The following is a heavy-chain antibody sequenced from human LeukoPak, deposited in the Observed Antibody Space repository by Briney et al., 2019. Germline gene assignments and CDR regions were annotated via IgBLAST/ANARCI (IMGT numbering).Heavy chain of an antibody. V-gene: IGHV3-21*01. D-gene: IGHD4-11*01. CDR1: GFTFSSYS. J-gene: IGHJ4*02. CDR3: ARAGSNYGYYFDY. Sequence: PGGSLRLSCAASGFTFSSYSMNWVRQTPGKGLEWVSSISSSSSYIYYADSVKGRFTISRDNARNSLYLQMDSLRAEDTAVYYCARAGSNYGYYFDYWGQGTLVTVSS. CDR2: ISSSSSYI.